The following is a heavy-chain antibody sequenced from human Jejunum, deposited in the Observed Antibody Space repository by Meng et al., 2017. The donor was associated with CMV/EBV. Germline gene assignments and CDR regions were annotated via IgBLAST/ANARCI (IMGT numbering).Heavy chain of an antibody. J-gene: IGHJ4*02. V-gene: IGHV1-2*06. CDR1: GYTFTGYF. Sequence: VSCKASGYTFTGYFIHWMRQTPGQGLEWMGRVNTYSGDTSFAQKCQGRVTMTRDTSISTAYMELSRLTSDDTAVYYCARGAAAGHNWGQGSLVTVSS. CDR2: VNTYSGDT. CDR3: ARGAAAGHN. D-gene: IGHD6-13*01.